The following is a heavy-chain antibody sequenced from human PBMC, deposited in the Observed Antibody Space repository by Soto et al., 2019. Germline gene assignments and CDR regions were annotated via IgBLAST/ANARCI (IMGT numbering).Heavy chain of an antibody. CDR3: AKGYGSGGSCGVAFDI. CDR1: GFTFSSYA. D-gene: IGHD2-15*01. CDR2: FSGSGGST. V-gene: IGHV3-23*01. J-gene: IGHJ3*02. Sequence: EVQLLEYGVGLVQPGGSLRLSCAASGFTFSSYAMNWVRQAPGKGLEWVSSFSGSGGSTFYADSVQGRFTSSRDNSKYTRYLQMDSLRAEDTAVYYCAKGYGSGGSCGVAFDIWGQGTMVTVSS.